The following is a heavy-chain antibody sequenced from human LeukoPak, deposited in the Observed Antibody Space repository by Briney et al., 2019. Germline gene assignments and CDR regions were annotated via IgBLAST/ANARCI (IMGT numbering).Heavy chain of an antibody. CDR2: VNPDNGGT. CDR3: ARDSGEYYFDY. D-gene: IGHD2-15*01. Sequence: ASVKVSCKASGYTFTVYYIHWVRQAPGQELEWMGWVNPDNGGTSYAQKLQGRVTMTRDTSISTGYMELSRLTSDDTAVYYCARDSGEYYFDYWGQGTLVTVSS. J-gene: IGHJ4*02. V-gene: IGHV1-2*02. CDR1: GYTFTVYY.